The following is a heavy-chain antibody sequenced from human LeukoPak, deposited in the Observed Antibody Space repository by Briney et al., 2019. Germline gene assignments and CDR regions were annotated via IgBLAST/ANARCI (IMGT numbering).Heavy chain of an antibody. Sequence: PGGSLRLSCAASGFTVSSNYMSWVRQAPGKGPEWVSVIYRGGNTYYADSVKGRFTISRDNSKNTLYLQMNSLRAEDTAVYYCARDGQQRDFDYWGQGTLVTVSS. D-gene: IGHD6-13*01. CDR3: ARDGQQRDFDY. V-gene: IGHV3-66*01. J-gene: IGHJ4*02. CDR1: GFTVSSNY. CDR2: IYRGGNT.